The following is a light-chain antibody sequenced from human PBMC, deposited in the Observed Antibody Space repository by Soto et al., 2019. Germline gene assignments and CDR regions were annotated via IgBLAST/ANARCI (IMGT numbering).Light chain of an antibody. V-gene: IGKV1-27*01. CDR1: QGIAIS. J-gene: IGKJ1*01. CDR2: SAS. Sequence: DIQMTQSPSSLSASVGDRVTITCRASQGIAISLAWYQQKPGKAPKLLIYSASTLQSGVPSRFSGSGSGTDFTLTISSLQPEDVATYYCQKYNSAPWTFGQGTKVEIK. CDR3: QKYNSAPWT.